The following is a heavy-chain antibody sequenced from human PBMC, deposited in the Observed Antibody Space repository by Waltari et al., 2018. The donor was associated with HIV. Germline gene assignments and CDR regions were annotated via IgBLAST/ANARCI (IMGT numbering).Heavy chain of an antibody. CDR1: GYSITSHA. Sequence: QVQLVQSGSELKKPGASVKVSCKASGYSITSHAIHWVRQAPGQGLEWMGWINTDTGNPTYAPGFTGRFVFSLDSSVSTAYLQISSLKVDDTAVYYCARTLVTSRLVRFDPWGQGTLVTVSS. CDR2: INTDTGNP. CDR3: ARTLVTSRLVRFDP. J-gene: IGHJ5*02. D-gene: IGHD6-6*01. V-gene: IGHV7-4-1*02.